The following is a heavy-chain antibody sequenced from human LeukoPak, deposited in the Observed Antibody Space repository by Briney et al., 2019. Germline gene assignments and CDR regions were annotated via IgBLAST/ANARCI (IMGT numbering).Heavy chain of an antibody. Sequence: SVKVSCKASGGTFSSYAISWVRQAPGQGLEWMGRIIPIFGIANYAQQFQGRVTITADKSTSTAYMELSSLRSEDTAVYYCARDRGDIVVVTATSNWFDPWGQGTLVTVSS. J-gene: IGHJ5*02. CDR2: IIPIFGIA. V-gene: IGHV1-69*04. D-gene: IGHD2-21*02. CDR3: ARDRGDIVVVTATSNWFDP. CDR1: GGTFSSYA.